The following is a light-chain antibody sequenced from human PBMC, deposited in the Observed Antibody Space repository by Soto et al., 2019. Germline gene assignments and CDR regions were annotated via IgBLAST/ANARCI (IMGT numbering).Light chain of an antibody. CDR2: DAS. Sequence: EIVLTQSPATLSLSPGERATLSCRASQSVSSYLAWYQQKPGQAPRLLIYDASNRATGIPARFSGSGSGTDFTLTISSLEPVDFPDYYCQPRSNWPSATIGQGTKVEIK. CDR3: QPRSNWPSAT. J-gene: IGKJ1*01. CDR1: QSVSSY. V-gene: IGKV3-11*01.